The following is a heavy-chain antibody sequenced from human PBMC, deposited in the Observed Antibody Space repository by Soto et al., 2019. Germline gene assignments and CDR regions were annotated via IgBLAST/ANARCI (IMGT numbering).Heavy chain of an antibody. Sequence: PSETLSLTCTVSVGSISSYYWSWIRQPPGKGLEWIGYIYYSGSTNYNPSLKSRVPISVDTSKNQFSLKLSSVTAADTAVYYCARAGARDGYNLAYYFDYWGQGTLVTVSS. D-gene: IGHD5-12*01. CDR3: ARAGARDGYNLAYYFDY. CDR2: IYYSGST. J-gene: IGHJ4*02. V-gene: IGHV4-59*01. CDR1: VGSISSYY.